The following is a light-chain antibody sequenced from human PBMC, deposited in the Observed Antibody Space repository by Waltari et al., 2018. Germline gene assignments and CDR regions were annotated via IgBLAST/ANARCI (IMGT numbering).Light chain of an antibody. CDR1: QDITNY. J-gene: IGKJ4*01. CDR3: QQYDNLRLT. V-gene: IGKV1-33*01. CDR2: DAS. Sequence: DIQMTQSPSSLSASVGARVTTTCQASQDITNYLKWYQQKPGKAPKLLIYDASNLETGVPSRCSGSGSGTDFTFTISSLRPEDIATYYCQQYDNLRLTFGGGTKVEIK.